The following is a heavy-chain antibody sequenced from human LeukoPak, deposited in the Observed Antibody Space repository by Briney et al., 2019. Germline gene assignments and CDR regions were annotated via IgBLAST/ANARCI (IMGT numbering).Heavy chain of an antibody. CDR2: IYYSGST. Sequence: SETLSLTCTVSGGSITSYYWSWIRQPPGKGLEWIGSIYYSGSTNYNPSLKSRVTISVDTSKNQFSLKLSSVTAADTALYYCARENGYRYDYWGQGTLVTVSS. CDR3: ARENGYRYDY. V-gene: IGHV4-59*01. CDR1: GGSITSYY. J-gene: IGHJ4*02. D-gene: IGHD5-18*01.